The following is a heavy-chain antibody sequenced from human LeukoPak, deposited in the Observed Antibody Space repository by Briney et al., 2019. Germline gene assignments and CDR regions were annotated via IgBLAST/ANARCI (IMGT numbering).Heavy chain of an antibody. V-gene: IGHV3-23*01. Sequence: PSETLSLTCAVYGGSFSGYYWSWVRQAPGKGLEWVSGISDSDYSTYYADSVQGRFTISRDNSKDTLYLQMNSLRAEDTAVYYCAKPQYSGSPPQDYWGQGTLVTVSS. CDR2: ISDSDYST. D-gene: IGHD1-26*01. CDR3: AKPQYSGSPPQDY. J-gene: IGHJ4*02. CDR1: GGSFSGYY.